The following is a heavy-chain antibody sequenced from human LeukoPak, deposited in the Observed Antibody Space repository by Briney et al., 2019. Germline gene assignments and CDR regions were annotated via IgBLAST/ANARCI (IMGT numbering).Heavy chain of an antibody. V-gene: IGHV1-69*13. J-gene: IGHJ4*02. CDR1: GGTFSSYA. CDR3: ARPNRQQGGYPADY. D-gene: IGHD3-16*02. Sequence: SVKVSCKASGGTFSSYAISWVRQAPGQGLEWMGGIIPIFGTASYAQKFQGRVTITADESTSTVYMELSSLRSEDTAVYYCARPNRQQGGYPADYWGQGTLVTVSS. CDR2: IIPIFGTA.